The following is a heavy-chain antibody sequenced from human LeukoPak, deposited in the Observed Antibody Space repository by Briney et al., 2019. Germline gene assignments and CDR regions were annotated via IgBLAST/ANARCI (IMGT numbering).Heavy chain of an antibody. CDR1: GFTFSSYW. V-gene: IGHV3-74*01. Sequence: GGSLRLSCAASGFTFSSYWMHWVRQAPGKGLVWVSRINSDGSSTSYADSVKGRFTISRDNAKNTLYLQMNSLRAEDTAVYYCAKVVGSSGWYLGYWGQGTLVTASS. D-gene: IGHD6-19*01. J-gene: IGHJ4*02. CDR3: AKVVGSSGWYLGY. CDR2: INSDGSST.